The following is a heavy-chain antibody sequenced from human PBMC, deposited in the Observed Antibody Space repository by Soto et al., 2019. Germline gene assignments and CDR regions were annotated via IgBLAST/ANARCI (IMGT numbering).Heavy chain of an antibody. Sequence: QITLKESGPTLVKPTQTLTLTCTFSGFSLSTSGVGVGWIRQPPGKALEWLALIYWNDDKRYSPSLKSRLTITKDTSKNQVVLTMTNMDPVDTATYYCASHIGYYYGMDVWGQGTTVTVSS. D-gene: IGHD2-21*01. J-gene: IGHJ6*02. CDR3: ASHIGYYYGMDV. CDR1: GFSLSTSGVG. CDR2: IYWNDDK. V-gene: IGHV2-5*01.